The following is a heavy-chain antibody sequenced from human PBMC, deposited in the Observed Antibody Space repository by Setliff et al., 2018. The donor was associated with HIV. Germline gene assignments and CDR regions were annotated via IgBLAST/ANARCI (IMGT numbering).Heavy chain of an antibody. J-gene: IGHJ4*02. V-gene: IGHV4-34*01. CDR3: ARESPSSSWFYFDF. D-gene: IGHD6-13*01. CDR1: GGSFSDYY. CDR2: INNRGST. Sequence: SETLSLTCAVYGGSFSDYYWTWIRQSPGKGLEWIGEINNRGSTNYNPSLKGRVTVSVDTSKNQFSLKLGSVTAADTAVYYCARESPSSSWFYFDFWGQGTLVTVSS.